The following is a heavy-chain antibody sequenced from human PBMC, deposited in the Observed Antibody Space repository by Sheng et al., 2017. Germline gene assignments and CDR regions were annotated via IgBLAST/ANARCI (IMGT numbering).Heavy chain of an antibody. V-gene: IGHV3-9*01. D-gene: IGHD4-17*01. J-gene: IGHJ4*02. Sequence: EVQLVESGGGLVQPGRSLRLSCAASGFTFDDYAMHWVRQAPGKGLEWVSGISWNSGSIGYADSVKGRFTISRDNAKNSLYLQMNSLRAEDTALYYCAKDRGDRSPFGDHPSYYFDYWGQGTLVTVSS. CDR1: GFTFDDYA. CDR3: AKDRGDRSPFGDHPSYYFDY. CDR2: ISWNSGSI.